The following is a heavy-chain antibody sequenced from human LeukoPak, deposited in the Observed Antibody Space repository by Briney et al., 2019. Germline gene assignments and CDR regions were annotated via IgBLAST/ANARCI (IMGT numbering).Heavy chain of an antibody. CDR3: ARRYTGSSYAYDI. J-gene: IGHJ3*02. CDR2: TFYTGST. V-gene: IGHV4-39*07. D-gene: IGHD1-26*01. Sequence: SETLSLTCSFSGGSFSSTSYYWGWIRQPPGKGLEWIGSTFYTGSTYYNPSLESRVTISSDTSKNQFSLRLSSVTAADTAVYYCARRYTGSSYAYDIWGQGTMVAVSS. CDR1: GGSFSSTSYY.